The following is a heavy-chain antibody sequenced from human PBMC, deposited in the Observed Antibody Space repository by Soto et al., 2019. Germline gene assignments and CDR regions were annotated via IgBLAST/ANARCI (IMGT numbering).Heavy chain of an antibody. CDR1: GFTFSSYG. J-gene: IGHJ4*02. CDR2: IWYDGSNK. CDR3: ARDPDYDFWSGYYALDY. Sequence: QVQLVESGGGVVQPGRSLRLSCAASGFTFSSYGMHWVRQAPGKGLEWVAVIWYDGSNKYYADSVKGRFNISRDNSKNTLYLQMNSLRAEDTAVYYCARDPDYDFWSGYYALDYWGQGTLVTVS. D-gene: IGHD3-3*01. V-gene: IGHV3-33*01.